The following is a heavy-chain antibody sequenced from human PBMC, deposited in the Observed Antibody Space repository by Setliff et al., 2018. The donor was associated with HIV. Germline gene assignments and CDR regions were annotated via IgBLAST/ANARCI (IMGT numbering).Heavy chain of an antibody. CDR3: ARGVRDNSGWSSYYFDY. Sequence: SLTCAVYGGSFRGYYWSWIRQPPGKGLEWIGEVTHSGRTNYNPSLESRVTTSVDTSKKQFSLRLTSATAADTAVYYCARGVRDNSGWSSYYFDYWGQGTLVTVSS. CDR2: VTHSGRT. D-gene: IGHD6-19*01. V-gene: IGHV4-34*01. J-gene: IGHJ4*02. CDR1: GGSFRGYY.